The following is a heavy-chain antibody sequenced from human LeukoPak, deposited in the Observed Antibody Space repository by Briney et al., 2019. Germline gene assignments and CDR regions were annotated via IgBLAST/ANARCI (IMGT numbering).Heavy chain of an antibody. V-gene: IGHV5-51*01. CDR1: GYSFTSYW. CDR3: ARLGGVTRTFDSSY. Sequence: GESLKISCKGSGYSFTSYWIVWVRQMPGKGLEWMGIIYPGDSDTRYSPSFQGQVTISADKSIGTAYLQWSSLKAADTAMYYCARLGGVTRTFDSSYWCQGTLVTVCS. CDR2: IYPGDSDT. J-gene: IGHJ4*02. D-gene: IGHD4-23*01.